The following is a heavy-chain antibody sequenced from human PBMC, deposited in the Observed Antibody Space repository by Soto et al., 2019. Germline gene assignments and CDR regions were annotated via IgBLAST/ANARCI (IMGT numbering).Heavy chain of an antibody. CDR1: GYTFTSYG. V-gene: IGHV1-18*01. D-gene: IGHD6-13*01. CDR2: ISAYNGNT. J-gene: IGHJ5*02. CDR3: VRSWAAPGSECIHP. Sequence: ASVKVSCKASGYTFTSYGISWVRQAPGQGLEWMGWISAYNGNTNYAQKLQGRVTMTTDTSTSTAYMELRSLRSDDTAVYYCVRSWAAPGSECIHPSGQATRVSVSS.